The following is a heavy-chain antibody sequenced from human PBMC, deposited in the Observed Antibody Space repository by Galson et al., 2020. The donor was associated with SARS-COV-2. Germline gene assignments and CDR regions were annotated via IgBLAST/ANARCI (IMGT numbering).Heavy chain of an antibody. CDR3: AREYSGYVAADY. V-gene: IGHV2-70*11. Sequence: SGPTLVKPTQTLTLTCTFSGFSLSTSGMCVSWIRQPPGKALEWLARIDWDDDKYYRTSLKTRLTISKDTSKNQVVLTMTNMDPVDTATYYCAREYSGYVAADYWGQGTLVTVSS. CDR1: GFSLSTSGMC. D-gene: IGHD5-12*01. J-gene: IGHJ4*02. CDR2: IDWDDDK.